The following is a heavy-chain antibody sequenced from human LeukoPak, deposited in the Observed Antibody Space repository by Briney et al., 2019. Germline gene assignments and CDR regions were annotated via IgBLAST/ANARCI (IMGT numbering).Heavy chain of an antibody. V-gene: IGHV1-18*04. Sequence: GASVKVSCKASGYTFTGYYMHWVRQAPGQGLEWMGWISGYNGNTNYAQKLQGRVTMTTDTSTSTAYMELRSLRSDDTAVYYCARAETSGWFYFDYWGQGTLVTVSS. J-gene: IGHJ4*02. CDR1: GYTFTGYY. CDR2: ISGYNGNT. CDR3: ARAETSGWFYFDY. D-gene: IGHD6-19*01.